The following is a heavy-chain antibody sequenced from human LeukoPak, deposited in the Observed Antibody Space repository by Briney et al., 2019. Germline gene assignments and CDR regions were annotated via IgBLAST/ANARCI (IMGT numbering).Heavy chain of an antibody. V-gene: IGHV3-23*01. CDR2: ISGSGGST. J-gene: IGHJ4*02. Sequence: GGSLRLSCAASGFTFSSYAMSWVRQAPGKGLEWVSAISGSGGSTYYADSVKGRFTISRDNSKNTLYLQMNSLRAEDTAVYYCAKDQIQLWFGDRYYFDYWGQGTLVTVSS. D-gene: IGHD5-18*01. CDR3: AKDQIQLWFGDRYYFDY. CDR1: GFTFSSYA.